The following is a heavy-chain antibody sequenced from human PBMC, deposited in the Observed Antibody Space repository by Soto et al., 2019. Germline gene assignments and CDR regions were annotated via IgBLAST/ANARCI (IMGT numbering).Heavy chain of an antibody. CDR1: GYTFTSYG. CDR2: ISAYNGNT. J-gene: IGHJ6*02. Sequence: QVPLVQSGAEVKKPGASVKVSCKASGYTFTSYGISWVRQAPGQGLEWMGWISAYNGNTNYAQKLQGRVTMTTDTSTSTAYMELRSLRSDDTAVYYCARPILTGYYSNYYYGMDVWGQGTTVTVSS. D-gene: IGHD3-9*01. V-gene: IGHV1-18*01. CDR3: ARPILTGYYSNYYYGMDV.